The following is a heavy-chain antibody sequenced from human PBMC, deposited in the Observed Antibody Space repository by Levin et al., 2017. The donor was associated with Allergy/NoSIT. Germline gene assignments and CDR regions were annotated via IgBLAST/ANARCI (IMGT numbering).Heavy chain of an antibody. V-gene: IGHV4-34*01. CDR2: INHSGST. Sequence: SQTLSLTCAVYGGSFSGSYWSWIRQPPGKGLEWIGEINHSGSTNYNPSLKSRVTISVDTSKNQFSLKLSSVTAADTAVYYCARKNKVAAQILRTWYFDLWGRGTLVTVSS. CDR1: GGSFSGSY. D-gene: IGHD6-6*01. CDR3: ARKNKVAAQILRTWYFDL. J-gene: IGHJ2*01.